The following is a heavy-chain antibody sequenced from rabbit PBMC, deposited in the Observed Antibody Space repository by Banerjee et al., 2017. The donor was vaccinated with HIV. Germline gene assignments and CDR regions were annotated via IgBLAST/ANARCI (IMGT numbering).Heavy chain of an antibody. Sequence: QEQLEESGGGLVKPEGSLTLTCKASGLDFSSSYYMCWVRQAPGKGLEWIACIYTGSGSTYYASWAKGRFTISKTSSTTVTLQMTSLTAADTATYFCARGDAFNLWGQGTLVTVS. CDR3: ARGDAFNL. J-gene: IGHJ4*01. V-gene: IGHV1S45*01. CDR2: IYTGSGST. CDR1: GLDFSSSYY.